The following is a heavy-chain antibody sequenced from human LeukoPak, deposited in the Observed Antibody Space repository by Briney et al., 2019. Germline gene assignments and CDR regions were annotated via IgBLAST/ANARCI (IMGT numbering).Heavy chain of an antibody. J-gene: IGHJ4*02. CDR1: GFTFSSYA. D-gene: IGHD5-12*01. CDR3: ARGGTRLNSPFDY. V-gene: IGHV3-30-3*01. CDR2: ISYDGSNK. Sequence: PGGSLRLSCAASGFTFSSYAMHWVRQAPGKGLEWVAVISYDGSNKYYADSVKGRFTISRDNSKNTLYLQMNSLRAEDTAVYYCARGGTRLNSPFDYSGRGTLVTVSS.